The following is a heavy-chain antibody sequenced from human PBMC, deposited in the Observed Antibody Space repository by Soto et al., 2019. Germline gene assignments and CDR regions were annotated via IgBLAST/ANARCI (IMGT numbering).Heavy chain of an antibody. D-gene: IGHD6-6*01. CDR2: IYHNRNT. J-gene: IGHJ4*02. V-gene: IGHV4-30-2*01. CDR3: ARGPSR. Sequence: QLQLQESGSGLVKPSQTLSLTCAVSGGSISSGGYSWSWFRQPPGKGLEWIGYIYHNRNTYYNPSLKWRVTISVDRSKNQSARKLGTVTAADTAMYYCARGPSRWGPGKLVTVS. CDR1: GGSISSGGYS.